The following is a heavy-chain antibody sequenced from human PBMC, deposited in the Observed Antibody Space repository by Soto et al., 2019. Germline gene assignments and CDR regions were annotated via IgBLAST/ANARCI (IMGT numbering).Heavy chain of an antibody. CDR3: SRGSYGSGSNFDY. CDR1: GGSISSGGYY. Sequence: QVQLQESGPGLVKPSQTLSLTCTVSGGSISSGGYYWSWIRQHTGKGLGWIGYIYYSGGTYYNPSLKSRVTISVAPSKHQFSLRLSSVTAADTAVYYRSRGSYGSGSNFDYWGKGTLVTVSS. CDR2: IYYSGGT. J-gene: IGHJ4*02. D-gene: IGHD3-10*01. V-gene: IGHV4-31*03.